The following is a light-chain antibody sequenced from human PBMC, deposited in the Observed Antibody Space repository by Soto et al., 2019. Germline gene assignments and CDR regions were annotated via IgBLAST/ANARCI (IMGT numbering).Light chain of an antibody. CDR2: KVS. Sequence: DVVVTQSPLSLPVTLGQPASISCRSSQSLVYTNGNTYLAWFQQRPGQSPRRLIYKVSIRDSGVPDRLSGSGSGTEFTLTISRVEAEDVGVYYCMQGTLWPRTFGQGTKVEIK. J-gene: IGKJ1*01. CDR1: QSLVYTNGNTY. V-gene: IGKV2-30*01. CDR3: MQGTLWPRT.